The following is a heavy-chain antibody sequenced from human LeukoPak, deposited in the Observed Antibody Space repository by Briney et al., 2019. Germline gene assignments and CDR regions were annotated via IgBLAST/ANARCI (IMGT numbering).Heavy chain of an antibody. CDR2: FSGDHAST. V-gene: IGHV3-23*01. D-gene: IGHD5-24*01. Sequence: TAGSLRLSCAVSGFTFSNQAWSWVRQAPGKGLEWVSAFSGDHASTYYEDSVKGRFTVSTDKSKNTLYLQMNSPRAEDTAVYYYARAVEIATPLSFDYWGQGTLVTVSS. CDR3: ARAVEIATPLSFDY. J-gene: IGHJ4*02. CDR1: GFTFSNQA.